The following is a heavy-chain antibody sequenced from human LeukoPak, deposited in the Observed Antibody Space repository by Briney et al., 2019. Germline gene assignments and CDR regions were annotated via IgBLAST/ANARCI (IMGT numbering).Heavy chain of an antibody. V-gene: IGHV4-4*02. CDR1: GGSISSSNW. CDR2: IYHSGRT. CDR3: ARVQRDYYGSGSYSHGLDP. Sequence: SETLSLTCAVSGGSISSSNWWSWVRQPPGKGLEWIGEIYHSGRTNYNPSLKSRVTISVGTSKNQFSLKLSSVTAADTAVYYCARVQRDYYGSGSYSHGLDPWGRGTRVTVSA. J-gene: IGHJ5*02. D-gene: IGHD3-10*01.